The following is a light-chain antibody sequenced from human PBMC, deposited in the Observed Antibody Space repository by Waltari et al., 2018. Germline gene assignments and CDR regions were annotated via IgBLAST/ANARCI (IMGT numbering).Light chain of an antibody. V-gene: IGKV3-11*01. CDR3: QQRRNWPIT. J-gene: IGKJ5*01. Sequence: EIVLTQSPATLSLPPGEGATLSCRASQSVGYYLAWYQQKPGQAPRRLIHDASNRAAGVPARFRGRGSGTDFSLTISSLEPEDFAVYYCQQRRNWPITFGQGTRLEIK. CDR1: QSVGYY. CDR2: DAS.